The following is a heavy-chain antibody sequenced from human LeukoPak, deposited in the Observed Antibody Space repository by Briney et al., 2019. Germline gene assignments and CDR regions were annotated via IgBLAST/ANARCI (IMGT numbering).Heavy chain of an antibody. V-gene: IGHV3-7*01. D-gene: IGHD3/OR15-3a*01. J-gene: IGHJ3*02. Sequence: GGSLRLSCAASGFTFSSYWMSWVRQAPGKGLEWVANIKQDGSEKYYVDSVKGRFTISRDNAKNSLYLQMNSLRAEDTAVYYCARAPPSFSHLGWFDAFDIWGQGTMVTVSS. CDR3: ARAPPSFSHLGWFDAFDI. CDR1: GFTFSSYW. CDR2: IKQDGSEK.